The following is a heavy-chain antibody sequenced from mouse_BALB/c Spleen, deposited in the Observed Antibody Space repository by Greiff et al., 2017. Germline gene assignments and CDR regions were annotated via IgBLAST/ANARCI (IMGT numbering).Heavy chain of an antibody. J-gene: IGHJ4*01. CDR3: ARVITASYYAMDY. CDR2: IYPSDSNT. Sequence: QVQLKQSGPELVKPGASVKISCKASGYTFTSYWINWVKQRPGQGLEWIGNIYPSDSNTNYNQKFKDKATLTVDKSSSTAYMQLSSPTSEDSAVYYCARVITASYYAMDYWGQGTSVTVSS. D-gene: IGHD2-4*01. V-gene: IGHV1S126*01. CDR1: GYTFTSYW.